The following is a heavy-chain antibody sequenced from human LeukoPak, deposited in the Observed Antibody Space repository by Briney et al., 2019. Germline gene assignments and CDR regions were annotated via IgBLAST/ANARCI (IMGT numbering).Heavy chain of an antibody. D-gene: IGHD2-15*01. V-gene: IGHV1-18*01. J-gene: IGHJ4*02. CDR1: GYTFTSYG. CDR3: ARIYCSGGSCYTMDY. CDR2: ISAYNGNT. Sequence: VASVKVSCKASGYTFTSYGISWVRQAPGQGLEWMGWISAYNGNTNYAQKLQGRVTMTTDTSTSTAYMELRSLRSDDTAVYYCARIYCSGGSCYTMDYWGQGTLVTVSS.